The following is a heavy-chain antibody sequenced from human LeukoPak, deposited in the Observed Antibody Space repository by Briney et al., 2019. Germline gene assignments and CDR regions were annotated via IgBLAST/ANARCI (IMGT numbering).Heavy chain of an antibody. CDR2: GWYDGGNI. D-gene: IGHD1-26*01. Sequence: AGSLTLSCAAYAFTFSTCGMHWVRQAPGKGLEWVGVGWYDGGNIQYVDRVKGRLTISRDNSQSTLYLQMNSVTAEDTAVYYCARGGYSGTYYLDNCGQGTLGTVSS. J-gene: IGHJ4*02. CDR3: ARGGYSGTYYLDN. V-gene: IGHV3-33*01. CDR1: AFTFSTCG.